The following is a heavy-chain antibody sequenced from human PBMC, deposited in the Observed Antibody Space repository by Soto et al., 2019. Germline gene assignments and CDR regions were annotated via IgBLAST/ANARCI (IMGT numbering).Heavy chain of an antibody. V-gene: IGHV1-18*01. CDR2: VSGYNGNR. CDR3: ARESSIAARRRFDY. D-gene: IGHD6-6*01. CDR1: GYTFTSYG. Sequence: GASVKVSCKASGYTFTSYGISWVRQAPGQGLGWMGWVSGYNGNRNYAQKLQGRVTMTTDTSTNTAYMELRSLRFDDTAVYYCARESSIAARRRFDYWGQGTLVTVSS. J-gene: IGHJ4*02.